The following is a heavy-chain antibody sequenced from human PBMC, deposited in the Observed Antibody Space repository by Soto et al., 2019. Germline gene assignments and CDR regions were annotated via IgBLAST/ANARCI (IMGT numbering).Heavy chain of an antibody. CDR2: IIPIFGTA. V-gene: IGHV1-69*13. D-gene: IGHD3-10*01. CDR1: GGTFSSYA. Sequence: SVKVSCKASGGTFSSYAISWVRQAPGQGLEWMGGIIPIFGTANYAQKFQGRVTITADESTSTAYMELSSLRSEDTAVYYCARDRGSTMVRGVPNWFDPWGQGTLVTVSS. J-gene: IGHJ5*02. CDR3: ARDRGSTMVRGVPNWFDP.